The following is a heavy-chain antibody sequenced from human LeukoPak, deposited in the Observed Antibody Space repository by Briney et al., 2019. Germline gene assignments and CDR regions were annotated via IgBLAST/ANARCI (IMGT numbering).Heavy chain of an antibody. Sequence: ASVKVSCKASGYTFTGYYMHWVRQAPGQGLEWMGWINPNSGGTNYAQKFQGRVTMARDTSTSTAYMELSRLRSDDTAVYYCARGGRYFDWYYFRPGGYFDYWGQGTLVTVSS. CDR3: ARGGRYFDWYYFRPGGYFDY. D-gene: IGHD3-9*01. CDR2: INPNSGGT. J-gene: IGHJ4*02. V-gene: IGHV1-2*02. CDR1: GYTFTGYY.